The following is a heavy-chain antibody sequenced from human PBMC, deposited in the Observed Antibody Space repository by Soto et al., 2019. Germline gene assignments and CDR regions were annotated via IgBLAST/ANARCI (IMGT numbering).Heavy chain of an antibody. D-gene: IGHD2-2*01. CDR2: INSDGSST. CDR3: ARDRTAASADY. CDR1: GLTFSNYW. Sequence: GGSLRLSCAASGLTFSNYWMHWVRQAPGMGLVWVSRINSDGSSTTYADSVKGRFTISRDNAKNTLYLQMNSLRAEDTAVYYCARDRTAASADYWGQGALVTVSS. V-gene: IGHV3-74*03. J-gene: IGHJ4*02.